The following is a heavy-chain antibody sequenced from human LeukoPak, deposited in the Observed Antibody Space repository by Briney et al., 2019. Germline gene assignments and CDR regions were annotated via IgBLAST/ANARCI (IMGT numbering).Heavy chain of an antibody. CDR1: GFTVNAYW. Sequence: PGGSLRLSCVVSGFTVNAYWMHWVRQAPGGGLVWVSRIAPDGSRAGYADSVKGRFTISSDYAKNKVYLQLNSLRPEDTALYHCTMDTFGPRDHWGQGALVTVSS. CDR2: IAPDGSRA. V-gene: IGHV3-74*01. J-gene: IGHJ4*02. CDR3: TMDTFGPRDH. D-gene: IGHD5-18*01.